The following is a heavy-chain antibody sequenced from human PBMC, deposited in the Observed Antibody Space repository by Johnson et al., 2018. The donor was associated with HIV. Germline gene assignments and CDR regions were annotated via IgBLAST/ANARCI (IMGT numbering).Heavy chain of an antibody. CDR3: ARGERFGGTQEAFDI. Sequence: VQLVESGGGLIQPGGSLRLSCAASGFSVSSNYMSWVRQAPGKGLEWVSAIGTAGDTYYPGSVKGRFTISRENAKNSLYLQMNSLRAGDTAVYYCARGERFGGTQEAFDIWGQGTMVTVSS. D-gene: IGHD1-26*01. V-gene: IGHV3-13*01. CDR2: IGTAGDT. J-gene: IGHJ3*02. CDR1: GFSVSSNY.